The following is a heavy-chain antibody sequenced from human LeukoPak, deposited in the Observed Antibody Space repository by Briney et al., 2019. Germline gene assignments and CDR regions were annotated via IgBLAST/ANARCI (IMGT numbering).Heavy chain of an antibody. CDR1: GLTFSTYS. J-gene: IGHJ4*02. CDR3: AREQGSLYSFDF. Sequence: GGSLRLSCAASGLTFSTYSMNWFRQAPGRGLEWISYISSGSSTIFYADSVKGRFTISRDNVMNSLYLQMNSLRDEDTAVYYCAREQGSLYSFDFWGQGTLVTVSS. CDR2: ISSGSSTI. V-gene: IGHV3-48*02. D-gene: IGHD1-26*01.